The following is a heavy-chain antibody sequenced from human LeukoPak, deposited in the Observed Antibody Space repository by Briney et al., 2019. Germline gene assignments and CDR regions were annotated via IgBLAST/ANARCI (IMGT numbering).Heavy chain of an antibody. CDR1: GGSLSGKY. Sequence: PSETLSLTCAVYGGSLSGKYWSWIRQPPGRGLEWIGEIYHSGYTKYNPSLKSRVIISVDTSKNQFSLKLSSVTAADTAVYYCAREGRYFDWLRHDYWGQGTLVTVSS. CDR3: AREGRYFDWLRHDY. J-gene: IGHJ4*02. V-gene: IGHV4-34*01. CDR2: IYHSGYT. D-gene: IGHD3-9*01.